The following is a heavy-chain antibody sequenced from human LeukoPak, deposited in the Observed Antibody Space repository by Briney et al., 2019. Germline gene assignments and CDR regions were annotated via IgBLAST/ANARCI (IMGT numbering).Heavy chain of an antibody. CDR3: ARALKRYFDPGDAFDI. V-gene: IGHV4-30-4*01. Sequence: PSETLSLTCTVSGGSISSGDYYWSWIRQPPGKGLEWIGYIYYSGSTYYNPSLKSRVTISVDTSKNQFSLKLSSVTAADTAVYYCARALKRYFDPGDAFDIWGQGTMVTVSS. CDR1: GGSISSGDYY. D-gene: IGHD3-9*01. J-gene: IGHJ3*02. CDR2: IYYSGST.